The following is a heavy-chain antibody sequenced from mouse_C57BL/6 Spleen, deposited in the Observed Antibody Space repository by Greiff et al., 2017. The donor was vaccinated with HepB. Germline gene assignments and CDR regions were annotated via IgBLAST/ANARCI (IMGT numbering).Heavy chain of an antibody. CDR1: GYTFTSYW. V-gene: IGHV1-5*01. Sequence: EVQLQQSGTVLARPGASVKMSCKTSGYTFTSYWMHWVKQRPGQGLEWIGAIYPGNSDTSYNQKFKGKAKLTAVTSASTAYMELSSLTNEDSAVYYCTNYYGRTKGYFDVWGTGTTVTVSS. CDR2: IYPGNSDT. J-gene: IGHJ1*03. D-gene: IGHD1-1*01. CDR3: TNYYGRTKGYFDV.